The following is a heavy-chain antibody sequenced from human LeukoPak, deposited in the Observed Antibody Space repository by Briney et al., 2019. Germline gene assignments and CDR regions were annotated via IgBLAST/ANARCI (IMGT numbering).Heavy chain of an antibody. CDR1: GGSISSGGYY. D-gene: IGHD6-13*01. CDR3: ARGLAAAGPCYFDY. V-gene: IGHV4-31*03. J-gene: IGHJ4*02. Sequence: SQTLSLTCTVSGGSISSGGYYWSWIRQHPGKGLEWIGYIYYSGSTYYNPSLKSRVTISVDTSKNQFSLKLSSVTAADTAVYYCARGLAAAGPCYFDYWGQGTLVTVSS. CDR2: IYYSGST.